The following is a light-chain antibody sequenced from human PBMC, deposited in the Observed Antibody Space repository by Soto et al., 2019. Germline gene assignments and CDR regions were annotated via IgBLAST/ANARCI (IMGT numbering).Light chain of an antibody. J-gene: IGLJ1*01. Sequence: QSALTQPASVSGSPGQSITISCTGTSSDVGGYNYVSWYQQHPGKAPKRMIYEVSNRPSGVSNRFSGSKSGNTASLTISGLQAEDEADYYCISYTSSSIDYVFGTGTKVTV. CDR1: SSDVGGYNY. CDR2: EVS. CDR3: ISYTSSSIDYV. V-gene: IGLV2-14*01.